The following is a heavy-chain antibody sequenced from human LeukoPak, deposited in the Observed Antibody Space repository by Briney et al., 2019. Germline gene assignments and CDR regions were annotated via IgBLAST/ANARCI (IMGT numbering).Heavy chain of an antibody. CDR3: ASSQTYYYYYGMDV. CDR2: IYYSGST. Sequence: PSETLSLTCTVSGGSISSSSYYWGWIRQPPGKGLEWIGSIYYSGSTHYNPSLKSRVTISVDTSKNQFSLKLSSVTAADTAVYYCASSQTYYYYYGMDVWGQGTTVTVSS. V-gene: IGHV4-39*07. J-gene: IGHJ6*02. CDR1: GGSISSSSYY.